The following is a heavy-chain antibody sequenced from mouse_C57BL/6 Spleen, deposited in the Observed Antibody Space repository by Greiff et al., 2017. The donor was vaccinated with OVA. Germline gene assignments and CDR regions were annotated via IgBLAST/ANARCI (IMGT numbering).Heavy chain of an antibody. J-gene: IGHJ1*03. D-gene: IGHD1-1*01. Sequence: DVQLVESGGGLVKPGGSLKLSCAASGFTFSDYGMHWVRQAPEKGLEWVAYISSGSSTIYYADTVKGRFTISRDNAKNTLFLQMTSLRSEDTAMYYCAREGYYGSSYWYFDVWGTGTTVTVSS. CDR2: ISSGSSTI. V-gene: IGHV5-17*01. CDR3: AREGYYGSSYWYFDV. CDR1: GFTFSDYG.